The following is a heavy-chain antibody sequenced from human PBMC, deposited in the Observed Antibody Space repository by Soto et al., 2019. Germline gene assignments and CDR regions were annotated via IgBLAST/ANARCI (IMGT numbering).Heavy chain of an antibody. CDR1: GFTFSSYA. V-gene: IGHV3-30-3*01. CDR2: ISYDGSNK. Sequence: QVQLVESGGGVVQPGRSLRLSCAASGFTFSSYAMHWVRQAPGKGLEWVAVISYDGSNKYYADSVKGRFTISRDNSKNTLYLQMNSLRAEDTAVYYCARDRFTMIDYWGQGTLVTVSS. D-gene: IGHD3-22*01. CDR3: ARDRFTMIDY. J-gene: IGHJ4*02.